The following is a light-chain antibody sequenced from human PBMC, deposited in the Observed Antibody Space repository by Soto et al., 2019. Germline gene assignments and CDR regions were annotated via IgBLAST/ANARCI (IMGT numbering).Light chain of an antibody. J-gene: IGLJ3*02. Sequence: QSVLTQPPSVSAAPGRAVTISCSGSTSNIGNNYVSWYQHLPGTAPKLLIYDNNKRPSGIPDRFSGSKSGTSATLGITGLQTGDEADYYCGAWDSSLSVWVFGGRTKVTVL. CDR1: TSNIGNNY. CDR3: GAWDSSLSVWV. CDR2: DNN. V-gene: IGLV1-51*01.